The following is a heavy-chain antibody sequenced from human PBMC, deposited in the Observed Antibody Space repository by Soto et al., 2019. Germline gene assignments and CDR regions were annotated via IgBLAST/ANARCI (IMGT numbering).Heavy chain of an antibody. J-gene: IGHJ6*03. V-gene: IGHV3-74*01. Sequence: GGSLRLSCAASGFTFSSYWMHWVRQAPGKGLVWVSRINSDGSSTSYADSVKGRFTISRDNAKNTLYLQMNSLRAEDTAVYYCARAKGFWSGYSNYYYYYMDVWGKGTTVTVSS. CDR2: INSDGSST. CDR1: GFTFSSYW. CDR3: ARAKGFWSGYSNYYYYYMDV. D-gene: IGHD3-3*01.